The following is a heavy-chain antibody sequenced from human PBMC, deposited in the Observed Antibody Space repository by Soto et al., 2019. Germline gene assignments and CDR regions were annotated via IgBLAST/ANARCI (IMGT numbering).Heavy chain of an antibody. CDR1: GSTFSSYE. D-gene: IGHD6-13*01. CDR2: ISSSGSTI. J-gene: IGHJ6*02. CDR3: AKVWGQLARTYYYYYGMDV. V-gene: IGHV3-48*03. Sequence: GGSLRLSCAASGSTFSSYEMNWVRQAPGKGLEWVSYISSSGSTIYYADSVKGRFTISRDNSKNTLYLQMNSLRAEDTAVYYCAKVWGQLARTYYYYYGMDVWGQGTTVTVSS.